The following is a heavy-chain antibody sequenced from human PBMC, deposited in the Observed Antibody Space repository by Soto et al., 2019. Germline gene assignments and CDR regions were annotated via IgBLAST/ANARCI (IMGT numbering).Heavy chain of an antibody. J-gene: IGHJ6*02. CDR1: GYTFTSYG. CDR3: ERDRAIDGASLLTYYRYGMYV. D-gene: IGHD1-26*01. CDR2: ISAYNGNT. V-gene: IGHV1-18*01. Sequence: QVQLVQSGAEVKKPGASVKVSCKASGYTFTSYGISWVRQAPGQGLEWMGWISAYNGNTNYAQKLQGRVTVTTDTSTSTAYMELRSLRSDDPAVYYWERDRAIDGASLLTYYRYGMYVWGQGTTVTVSS.